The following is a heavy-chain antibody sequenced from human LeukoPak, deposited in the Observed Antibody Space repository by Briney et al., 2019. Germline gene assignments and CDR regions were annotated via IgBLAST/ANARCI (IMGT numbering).Heavy chain of an antibody. CDR3: AREAYYGSGRSRQPSPV. D-gene: IGHD3-10*01. V-gene: IGHV3-30*15. CDR2: ISKDGSNE. CDR1: GFTFSSYA. Sequence: GGSLRLSCAASGFTFSSYAMYWVRQAPGKGLEWVALISKDGSNEDHADSVKGRFTISRDNSRTTLYLQMSSPRPEDTAVYYCAREAYYGSGRSRQPSPVWGQGTLVTVSS. J-gene: IGHJ4*02.